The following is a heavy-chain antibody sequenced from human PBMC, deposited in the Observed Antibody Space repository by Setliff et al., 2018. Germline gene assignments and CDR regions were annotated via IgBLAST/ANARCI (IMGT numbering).Heavy chain of an antibody. J-gene: IGHJ4*02. CDR1: GFRFTSYW. V-gene: IGHV5-51*01. D-gene: IGHD6-6*01. CDR3: ARDSGSPLDY. CDR2: IYPGDSDT. Sequence: PGESLKISCQGSGFRFTSYWIGWVRQMPGKGLEWMGIIYPGDSDTRYSPSFEGQVTISADKSISTAYLQWSSLKASDTAMYYCARDSGSPLDYWGQGTLVTVSS.